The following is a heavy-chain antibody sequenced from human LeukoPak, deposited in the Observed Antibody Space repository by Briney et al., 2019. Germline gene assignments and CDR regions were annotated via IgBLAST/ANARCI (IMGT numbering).Heavy chain of an antibody. Sequence: ESPQISCKASGYSFPNYWIGWVRQMPGKGLEWMGIIYPGDSDTRYSPSFQNQVTISADKSIYTAYLQWSSLKASDTAMYYCARHEIEYSNSPFDYWGQGTMVSISS. D-gene: IGHD2-15*01. V-gene: IGHV5-51*01. CDR1: GYSFPNYW. CDR3: ARHEIEYSNSPFDY. J-gene: IGHJ4*02. CDR2: IYPGDSDT.